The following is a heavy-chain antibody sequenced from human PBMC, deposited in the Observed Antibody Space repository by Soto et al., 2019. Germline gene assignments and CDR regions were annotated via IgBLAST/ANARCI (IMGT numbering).Heavy chain of an antibody. J-gene: IGHJ6*03. CDR1: GFTFSSYA. D-gene: IGHD4-4*01. CDR2: ISGSGGST. CDR3: AKDPDSNKGGGQTSYYYYYYMDV. V-gene: IGHV3-23*01. Sequence: GGSLRLSCAASGFTFSSYAMSWVRQAPGKGLEWVSAISGSGGSTYYADSVKGRFTISRDNSKNTLYLQMNSLRAEDTAVYYYAKDPDSNKGGGQTSYYYYYYMDVWGKGTTVTVSS.